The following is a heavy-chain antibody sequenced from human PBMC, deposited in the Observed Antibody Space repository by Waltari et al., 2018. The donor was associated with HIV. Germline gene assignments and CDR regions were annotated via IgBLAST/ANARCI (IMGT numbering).Heavy chain of an antibody. Sequence: QVQLVQSGAEVKKPGASVKVSCKASGYTFTSYDINWVRQATGQGLEWMGWMNPDSGNTGYAQKFQGRVTMTRNTSISTAYMELSSLRSEDTAVYYCARGLGCSGGSCYGWFDPWGQEPWSPSPQ. D-gene: IGHD2-15*01. CDR1: GYTFTSYD. CDR2: MNPDSGNT. J-gene: IGHJ5*02. V-gene: IGHV1-8*01. CDR3: ARGLGCSGGSCYGWFDP.